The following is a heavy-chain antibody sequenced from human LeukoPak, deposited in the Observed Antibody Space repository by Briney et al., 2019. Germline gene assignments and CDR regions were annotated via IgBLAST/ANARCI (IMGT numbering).Heavy chain of an antibody. CDR3: ARVGGLTMVRGIMTWFDP. CDR2: INPNSGGT. D-gene: IGHD3-10*01. V-gene: IGHV1-2*02. CDR1: GYTFTGFY. Sequence: ASVKVSCKASGYTFTGFYMHWVRQAPGQGLEWMGWINPNSGGTNYAQKFQGRVTMTRDTSISTAYMELSRLRSNDTAVYYCARVGGLTMVRGIMTWFDPWGQGTLVTVSS. J-gene: IGHJ5*02.